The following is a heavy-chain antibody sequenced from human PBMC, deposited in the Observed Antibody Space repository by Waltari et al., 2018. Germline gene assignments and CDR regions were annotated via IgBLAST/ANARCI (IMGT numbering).Heavy chain of an antibody. Sequence: EVQLLESGGGLVQPGGSLRLSCAASGFTFISYAMTWVRQAPGKGVEWVSSIIVPAVTTFYADSVKGRFSVSRDNSKNTLYLQINGLRADDTAVYYCAKAGGIAAAEFQFDFWGRGTLVTVSS. J-gene: IGHJ4*02. CDR2: IIVPAVTT. D-gene: IGHD6-13*01. CDR3: AKAGGIAAAEFQFDF. V-gene: IGHV3-23*01. CDR1: GFTFISYA.